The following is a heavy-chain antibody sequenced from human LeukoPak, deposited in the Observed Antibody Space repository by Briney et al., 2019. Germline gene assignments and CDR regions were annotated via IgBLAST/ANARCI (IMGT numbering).Heavy chain of an antibody. CDR3: ARDRGGIVVVPAATHFDY. CDR2: IKQDGSEK. V-gene: IGHV3-7*01. J-gene: IGHJ4*02. CDR1: GFTFSSYW. D-gene: IGHD2-2*01. Sequence: GGSLRLSCAASGFTFSSYWMSWVRQAPGKGLEGVANIKQDGSEKYYVDSVKGRFTISRDNAKNSLYLQMNSLRAEDTAVYYCARDRGGIVVVPAATHFDYWGQGTLVTVSS.